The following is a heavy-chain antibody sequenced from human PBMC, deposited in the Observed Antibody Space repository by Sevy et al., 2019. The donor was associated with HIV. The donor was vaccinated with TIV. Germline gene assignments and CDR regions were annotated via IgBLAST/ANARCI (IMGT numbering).Heavy chain of an antibody. J-gene: IGHJ4*02. CDR3: ARVWKYCSGGSCYLDY. Sequence: GGSLRLSCAASRFTFRDYYMTWIRQAPGKGLEWISYISSTGSTIYYADSVKGRFTISRDNAKNSLYLQMNNLRAEDTAVYYCARVWKYCSGGSCYLDYWGQGTLVTVSS. V-gene: IGHV3-11*04. D-gene: IGHD2-15*01. CDR1: RFTFRDYY. CDR2: ISSTGSTI.